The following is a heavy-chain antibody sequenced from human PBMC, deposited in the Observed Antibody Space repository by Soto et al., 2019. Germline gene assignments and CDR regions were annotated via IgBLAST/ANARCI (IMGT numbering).Heavy chain of an antibody. V-gene: IGHV4-39*01. CDR2: IYYSGST. CDR1: GGSISSSSYY. Sequence: SETLSLTCTVSGGSISSSSYYWGWIRQPPGKGLEWIGSIYYSGSTYYNPSLKSRVTISVDTSKNQFSLKLSSVTAADTAVYYCARSTGETFYYYYGMDVWGQGTTVTVSS. CDR3: ARSTGETFYYYYGMDV. J-gene: IGHJ6*02. D-gene: IGHD7-27*01.